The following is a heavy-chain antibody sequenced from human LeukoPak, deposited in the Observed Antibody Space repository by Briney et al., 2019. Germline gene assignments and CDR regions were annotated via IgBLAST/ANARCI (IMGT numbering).Heavy chain of an antibody. Sequence: SETLSLTCAAYGGSFSGYYWSWIRQPPGKGLEWIGEINHSGSTNYNPSLKSRVTISVDTSKNQFSLKLSSVTAADTAVYYCAVHLITIFGVVDYWGQGTLVTVSS. V-gene: IGHV4-34*01. CDR3: AVHLITIFGVVDY. CDR2: INHSGST. D-gene: IGHD3-3*01. CDR1: GGSFSGYY. J-gene: IGHJ4*02.